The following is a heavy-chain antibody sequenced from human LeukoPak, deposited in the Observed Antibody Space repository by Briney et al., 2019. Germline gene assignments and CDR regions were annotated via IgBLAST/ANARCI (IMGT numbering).Heavy chain of an antibody. Sequence: GGSLRLSCAASGFTFSSSAMSWVRQAPGKGLEWVSAISGSGGSAYYADSVRGRFTISRDNSKNTLYLQMNSLRAEDTAIYYCAKTAGYTEYWGQGTLVTVSS. CDR2: ISGSGGSA. V-gene: IGHV3-23*01. CDR1: GFTFSSSA. D-gene: IGHD3-9*01. CDR3: AKTAGYTEY. J-gene: IGHJ4*02.